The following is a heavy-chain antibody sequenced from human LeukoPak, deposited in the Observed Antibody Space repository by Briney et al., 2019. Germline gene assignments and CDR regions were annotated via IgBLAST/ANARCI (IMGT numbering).Heavy chain of an antibody. V-gene: IGHV3-11*01. CDR3: VKDFDGSGPGH. D-gene: IGHD2-15*01. J-gene: IGHJ4*02. Sequence: PGGSLRLSCAPSGFTFTDYYMSWVRQAPGQGLEWVSYISKTGRNTDDAEAVKGRFTISRDNARKSLYLQRNSLRVEDTAMYYCVKDFDGSGPGHWGQGTLVTVSS. CDR2: ISKTGRNT. CDR1: GFTFTDYY.